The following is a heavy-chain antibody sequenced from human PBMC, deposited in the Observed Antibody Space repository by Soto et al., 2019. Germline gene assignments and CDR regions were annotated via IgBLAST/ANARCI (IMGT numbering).Heavy chain of an antibody. Sequence: EVQLLESGGGLVQPRGSLRLSCAASGFTFSSYAMSWVRQAPGKGLEWVSAISGSGGSTYYADSVKGRFTISRDNSKNTLYLPMNSLRAEDTAVYYSAKDGAVESSSWYTGADYWGQGTLVTVSS. V-gene: IGHV3-23*01. CDR3: AKDGAVESSSWYTGADY. CDR2: ISGSGGST. CDR1: GFTFSSYA. J-gene: IGHJ4*02. D-gene: IGHD6-13*01.